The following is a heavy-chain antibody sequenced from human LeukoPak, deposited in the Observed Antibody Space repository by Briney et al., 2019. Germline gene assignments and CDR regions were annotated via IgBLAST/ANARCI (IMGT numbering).Heavy chain of an antibody. J-gene: IGHJ6*03. V-gene: IGHV1-46*01. CDR2: INPSGGST. CDR3: ARDGQQLVRGYYYYYMDV. Sequence: GASVKVSCKASGGTFSSYAISWVRQAPGQGLEWMGIINPSGGSTSYAQKFQGRVTMTRDTSISTAYMELSRLRSDDTAVYYCARDGQQLVRGYYYYYMDVWGKGTTVTVSS. D-gene: IGHD6-6*01. CDR1: GGTFSSYA.